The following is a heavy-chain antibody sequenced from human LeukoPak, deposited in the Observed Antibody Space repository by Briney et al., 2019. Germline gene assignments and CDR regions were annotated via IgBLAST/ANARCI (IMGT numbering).Heavy chain of an antibody. J-gene: IGHJ4*02. CDR1: GFTSSSYS. D-gene: IGHD6-19*01. CDR2: ISSSSSYI. Sequence: GGSLRLSCAASGFTSSSYSMNWVRQAPGKGLEWVSSISSSSSYIYYADSVKGRFTISRDNAKNSLYLQMNSLRAEGTAVYYCAREWGIAVIDYWGQGTLVTVSS. V-gene: IGHV3-21*01. CDR3: AREWGIAVIDY.